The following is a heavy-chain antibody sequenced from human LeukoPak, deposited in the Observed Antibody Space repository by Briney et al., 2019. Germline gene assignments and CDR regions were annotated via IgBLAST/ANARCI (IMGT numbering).Heavy chain of an antibody. CDR3: ARGYAYGPNYYFDY. V-gene: IGHV4-59*01. J-gene: IGHJ4*02. CDR1: GGSISNYY. CDR2: IYYIGST. Sequence: SETLSLTCSFSGGSISNYYWSWVRQPPGKGLEWIGYIYYIGSTAYNPSLKKRVTISIDTSKNHFSLRLSSVTAADTASYYCARGYAYGPNYYFDYWGQGALVTVSS. D-gene: IGHD5-18*01.